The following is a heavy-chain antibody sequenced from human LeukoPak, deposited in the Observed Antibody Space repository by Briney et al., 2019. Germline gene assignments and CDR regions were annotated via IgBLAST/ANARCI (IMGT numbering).Heavy chain of an antibody. CDR3: ARGFVVPAYYYYYGMDV. CDR1: GYTFTSYG. V-gene: IGHV1-18*01. Sequence: ASVKVSCKASGYTFTSYGISWVRQAPGQGLEWMGWISAYNGNTNYAQKLQGRVTMTTDTSTSTAYMELGSLRSDDTAVYYCARGFVVPAYYYYYGMDVWGQGTTVTVSS. J-gene: IGHJ6*02. CDR2: ISAYNGNT. D-gene: IGHD2-2*01.